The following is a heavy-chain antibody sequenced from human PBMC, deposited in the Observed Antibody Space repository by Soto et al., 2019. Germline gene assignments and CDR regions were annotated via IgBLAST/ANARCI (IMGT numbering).Heavy chain of an antibody. CDR2: IYYSGST. CDR1: GGSISSYY. J-gene: IGHJ5*02. V-gene: IGHV4-59*12. CDR3: ARDQLEGNWFDH. Sequence: SETLSLTCTVSGGSISSYYWSWIRQPPGKGLEWIGYIYYSGSTYYNPSLKSRVTISVDTSKNQFSLKLSSVTAADTAVYYCARDQLEGNWFDHWGQGTLVTVSS. D-gene: IGHD1-1*01.